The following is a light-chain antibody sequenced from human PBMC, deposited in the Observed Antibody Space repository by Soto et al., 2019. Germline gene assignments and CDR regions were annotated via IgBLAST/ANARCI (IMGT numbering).Light chain of an antibody. V-gene: IGLV2-14*01. J-gene: IGLJ2*01. CDR2: AVS. Sequence: QSALTQPASVSGSPGQSITISCTGTSSDVGGYNHVSWYQHPPGKAPKLILFAVSDRPSGVSHRFSGSKSGNTASLTISGLEAEDEADYYCGSYTSLSTVVFGGGTKLTVL. CDR3: GSYTSLSTVV. CDR1: SSDVGGYNH.